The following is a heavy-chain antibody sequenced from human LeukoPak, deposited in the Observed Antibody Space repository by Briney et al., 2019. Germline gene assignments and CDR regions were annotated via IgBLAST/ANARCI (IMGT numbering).Heavy chain of an antibody. V-gene: IGHV3-15*01. CDR1: GFNFNGVW. Sequence: GGSLRLSCEASGFNFNGVWMSWVRQAPGKGLDWVGRIKSKSDAGATDFAASVRGRFTISRDESKDTLYLQMSSLKTKDAAVYYCATFNRRDSFEFWGQGAMVTVSS. CDR2: IKSKSDAGAT. CDR3: ATFNRRDSFEF. J-gene: IGHJ3*01.